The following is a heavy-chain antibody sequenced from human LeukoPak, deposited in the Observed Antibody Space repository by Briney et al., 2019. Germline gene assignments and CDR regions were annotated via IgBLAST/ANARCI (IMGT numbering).Heavy chain of an antibody. CDR2: LNQDGSER. Sequence: GGSLRVSCAASGFTFSSYWMSWVRQTPGKGLEWVAHLNQDGSERYYVDSVKGRFTISRENAKNSLYLQMNSLRAEDTAVYYCAKCGSGSNFDYWGQGILVTVSS. CDR1: GFTFSSYW. D-gene: IGHD3-10*01. V-gene: IGHV3-7*02. CDR3: AKCGSGSNFDY. J-gene: IGHJ4*02.